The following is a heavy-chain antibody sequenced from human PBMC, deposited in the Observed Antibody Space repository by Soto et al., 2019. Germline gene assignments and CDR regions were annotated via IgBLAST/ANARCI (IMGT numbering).Heavy chain of an antibody. CDR1: GLTFNIYA. Sequence: EVQLLESGGGLVQPGESLRLSFAASGLTFNIYAMSWVRQAPGKGLEWVSGISDSGGRTYYADSVKGRFTISRDNSKNTLYLQMNSLRAEDTAIYYCAKDAPRWDWGQGTLVTVSS. CDR2: ISDSGGRT. V-gene: IGHV3-23*01. CDR3: AKDAPRWD. J-gene: IGHJ4*02.